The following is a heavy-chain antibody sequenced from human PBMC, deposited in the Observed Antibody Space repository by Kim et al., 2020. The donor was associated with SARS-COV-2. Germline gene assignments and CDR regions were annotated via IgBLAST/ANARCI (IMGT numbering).Heavy chain of an antibody. D-gene: IGHD6-13*01. V-gene: IGHV3-53*05. J-gene: IGHJ4*02. CDR3: AGGYSTSSGDH. CDR2: T. Sequence: TYYADSVKGRFTMSRDNSKNTVFLQMNTLRPDDTAVYYCAGGYSTSSGDHWGQGTLVTVSS.